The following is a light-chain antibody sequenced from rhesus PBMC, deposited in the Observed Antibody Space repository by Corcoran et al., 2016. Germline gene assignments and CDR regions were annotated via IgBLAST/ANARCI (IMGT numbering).Light chain of an antibody. J-gene: IGKJ2*01. CDR2: KAS. Sequence: DIQMTQSPSSLSASVGDRVTIICRASENVNTYLNWYQQRPGKAPKLLIYKASTLQSGVPSRFSGSGSGTDYTFPISTLQPEDVATYYCQHGYGTPFSFGQGTKVEIK. CDR1: ENVNTY. V-gene: IGKV1-74*01. CDR3: QHGYGTPFS.